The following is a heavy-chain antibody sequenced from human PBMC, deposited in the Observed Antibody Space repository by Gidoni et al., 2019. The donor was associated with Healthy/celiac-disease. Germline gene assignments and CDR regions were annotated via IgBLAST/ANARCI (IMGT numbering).Heavy chain of an antibody. J-gene: IGHJ4*02. V-gene: IGHV4-61*01. CDR3: ARAPLLLWFGELYGPYYFDY. CDR2: IYYSGIT. Sequence: QVQLQESGPGLVKPSETLSLTCTVSGGSVSSGSYYCSWIRQPPGKGLDWIGYIYYSGITTYNPSLKGRGTISVDTSKNQFSLNLSSVTAADTAVYYCARAPLLLWFGELYGPYYFDYWGQGTLVTVSS. CDR1: GGSVSSGSYY. D-gene: IGHD3-10*01.